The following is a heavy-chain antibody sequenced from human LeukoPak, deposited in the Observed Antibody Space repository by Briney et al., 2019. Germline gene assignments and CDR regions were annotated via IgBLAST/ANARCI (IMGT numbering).Heavy chain of an antibody. V-gene: IGHV3-53*01. J-gene: IGHJ4*02. Sequence: GGSLRLSCAASGFTFSDSYMTWVRQARGKGLDWVSVIYSGAGSYYADSVKGRFTISRDNSKNTVYLQMNSLRDEDTAIYYCAKGGNGALDYWGRGTLVTVSS. CDR2: IYSGAGS. CDR1: GFTFSDSY. D-gene: IGHD2-8*01. CDR3: AKGGNGALDY.